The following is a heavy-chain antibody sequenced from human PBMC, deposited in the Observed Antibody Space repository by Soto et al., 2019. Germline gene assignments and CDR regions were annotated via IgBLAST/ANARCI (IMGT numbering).Heavy chain of an antibody. CDR2: ITGSGSTT. Sequence: EVHLLESGGGLVQPGGSLTLSCAASGFTFSNYAMAWVRQAPGKGLEWLSPITGSGSTTYYADSVKGRFTISRDNSKNAVDLRMTSLRVEDTAMYYCARGAGTGWYVNFDYWGQGTPVTVSS. CDR3: ARGAGTGWYVNFDY. V-gene: IGHV3-23*01. J-gene: IGHJ4*02. D-gene: IGHD6-19*01. CDR1: GFTFSNYA.